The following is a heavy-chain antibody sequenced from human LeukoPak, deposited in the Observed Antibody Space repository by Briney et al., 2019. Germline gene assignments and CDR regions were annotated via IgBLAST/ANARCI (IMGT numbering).Heavy chain of an antibody. CDR1: GGSISSYY. D-gene: IGHD6-13*01. CDR3: ARSSAAAGKTYFDY. V-gene: IGHV4-34*01. CDR2: INHSGST. Sequence: PSETLSLTCTVSGGSISSYYWSWIRQPPGKGLEWIGEINHSGSTNYNPSLKSRVTMSVDTSKNQFSLKLSSVTAADTAVYYCARSSAAAGKTYFDYWGQGTLVTVSS. J-gene: IGHJ4*02.